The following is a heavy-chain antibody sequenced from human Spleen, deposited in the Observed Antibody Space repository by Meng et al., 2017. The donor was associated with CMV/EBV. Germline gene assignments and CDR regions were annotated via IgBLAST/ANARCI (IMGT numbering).Heavy chain of an antibody. J-gene: IGHJ4*02. CDR3: ARRVNY. Sequence: GVSLKISCAASGFTVSSNYMSWVRQAPGKGLEWVSVIYSGVSTYYADSVKGRFTISRDNSKNTLYLQMNSLRAEDTAVYYCARRVNYWGQGTLVTVSS. CDR1: GFTVSSNY. V-gene: IGHV3-66*02. D-gene: IGHD3-10*01. CDR2: IYSGVST.